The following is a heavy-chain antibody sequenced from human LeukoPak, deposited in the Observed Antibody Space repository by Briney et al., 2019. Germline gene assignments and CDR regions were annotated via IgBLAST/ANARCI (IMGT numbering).Heavy chain of an antibody. CDR2: LYSGGAT. J-gene: IGHJ4*02. D-gene: IGHD6-19*01. V-gene: IGHV3-53*01. CDR3: TKLKGWYGEGFFDY. CDR1: GFTVSSNY. Sequence: GGSLRLSCAASGFTVSSNYMCWVRQPAGKGLEWVSVLYSGGATFYADSVKGRFTISRDTSKNTLYLQMNDLRADDTAVYYCTKLKGWYGEGFFDYWGQGTLVTVSS.